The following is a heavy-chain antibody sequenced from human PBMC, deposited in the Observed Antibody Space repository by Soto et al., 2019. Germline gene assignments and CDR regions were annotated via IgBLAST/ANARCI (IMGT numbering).Heavy chain of an antibody. CDR3: ARHGKSSVISRTYGMDV. V-gene: IGHV5-10-1*01. D-gene: IGHD3-3*02. Sequence: PGESLKISCKGSGYRFTSQWISWVRQVPGKGLEWVGRIDPSDSYTSYSPAFQGHVSISSDNSISTAYLQWSSLKASDTAKYYCARHGKSSVISRTYGMDVWGQGTTVTVS. CDR2: IDPSDSYT. CDR1: GYRFTSQW. J-gene: IGHJ6*02.